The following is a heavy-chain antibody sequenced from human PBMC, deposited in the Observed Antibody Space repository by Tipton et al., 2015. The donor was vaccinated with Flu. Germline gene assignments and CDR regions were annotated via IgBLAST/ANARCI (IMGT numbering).Heavy chain of an antibody. CDR3: ATTSRSRSWDY. D-gene: IGHD6-13*01. J-gene: IGHJ4*02. Sequence: GSLRLSCAASGFTFSSYWMSWVRQAPGKGLEWVANIRQDGSEKQYVDSVKGRITISRDNAKNSLNLQMNSLRAEDTAVYYCATTSRSRSWDYWGQGTLVTVSS. V-gene: IGHV3-7*01. CDR1: GFTFSSYW. CDR2: IRQDGSEK.